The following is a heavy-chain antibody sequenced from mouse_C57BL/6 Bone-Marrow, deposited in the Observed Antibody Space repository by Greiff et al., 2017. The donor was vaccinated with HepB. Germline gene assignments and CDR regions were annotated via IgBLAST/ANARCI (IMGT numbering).Heavy chain of an antibody. V-gene: IGHV5-9*01. Sequence: EVKLVESGGGLVKPGGSLKLSCAASGFTFSSYTMSWVRQTPEKRLEWVATISGGGGNTYYPDSVKGRFTISRDNAKNTLYLQRSSLRSEDTALYYCARILYYFDYWGQGTTLTVSS. CDR3: ARILYYFDY. CDR2: ISGGGGNT. J-gene: IGHJ2*01. CDR1: GFTFSSYT.